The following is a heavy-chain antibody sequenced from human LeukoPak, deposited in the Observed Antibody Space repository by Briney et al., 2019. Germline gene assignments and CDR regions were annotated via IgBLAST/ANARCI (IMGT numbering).Heavy chain of an antibody. J-gene: IGHJ4*02. CDR2: IYSGGST. CDR3: ARGVVVPAALYYFDY. V-gene: IGHV3-53*01. D-gene: IGHD2-2*01. CDR1: GFTVSSNY. Sequence: GGSLRLSCAASGFTVSSNYMSWVRQAPGKGLEWVSVIYSGGSTYYADSVKGRFTISRDNSKNTLYLQMNSLRAEDTAVYYCARGVVVPAALYYFDYWGQGTLVTVSS.